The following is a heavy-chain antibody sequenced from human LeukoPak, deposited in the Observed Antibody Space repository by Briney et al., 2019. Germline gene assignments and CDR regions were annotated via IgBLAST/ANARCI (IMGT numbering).Heavy chain of an antibody. CDR1: GGTFSSYA. V-gene: IGHV1-69*04. CDR2: IIPILGIA. J-gene: IGHJ3*02. CDR3: ARVPFRAMAFTHDAFDI. Sequence: SVKVSCKASGGTFSSYAISWVRQAPGQGLEWMGRIIPILGIANYAQKFQGRVTITADKSTSTAYMELSSLRSEDTAVYYCARVPFRAMAFTHDAFDIWGQGAMVTVSS. D-gene: IGHD5-18*01.